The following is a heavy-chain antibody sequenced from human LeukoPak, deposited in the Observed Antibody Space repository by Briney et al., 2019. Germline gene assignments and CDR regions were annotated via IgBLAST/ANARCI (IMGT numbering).Heavy chain of an antibody. Sequence: GGSLRLSCAASGFTFSDYGMHWVRQAPGKGLEWVTIISYDGSNKYYTDSVKGRFTISRDNSKNTVYLQMNSLRAEDTAVYYCAKAGGYCSGGNCYANFWGQGTLVTVSS. CDR3: AKAGGYCSGGNCYANF. V-gene: IGHV3-30*18. CDR2: ISYDGSNK. CDR1: GFTFSDYG. J-gene: IGHJ4*02. D-gene: IGHD2-15*01.